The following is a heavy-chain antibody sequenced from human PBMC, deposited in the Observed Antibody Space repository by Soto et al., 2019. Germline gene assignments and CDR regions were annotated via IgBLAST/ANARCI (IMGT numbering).Heavy chain of an antibody. D-gene: IGHD5-18*01. V-gene: IGHV4-59*01. CDR3: ARGRIQLWYPFDY. CDR2: IYYSGST. CDR1: GGPFSGFS. Sequence: PSGPLSPTSPAFGGPFSGFSWSWIRRPPGKGVEWIGYIYYSGSTNYNPSLKSRVTISVDTSKNQFSLKLSSVTAADTAVYYCARGRIQLWYPFDYWGQGTLVTVSS. J-gene: IGHJ4*02.